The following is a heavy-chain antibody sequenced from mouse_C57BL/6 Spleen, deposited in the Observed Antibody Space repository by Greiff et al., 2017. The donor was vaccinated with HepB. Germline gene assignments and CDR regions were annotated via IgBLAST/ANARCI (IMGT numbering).Heavy chain of an antibody. Sequence: DVKLQESGGGLVQPGGSLKLSCAASGFTFSDYYMYWVRQTPEKRLEWVAYISNGGGSTYYPDTVKGRFTISRDNAKNTLYLQMSRLKSEDTAMYYCARRGYYGPDYWGQGTTLTVSS. J-gene: IGHJ2*01. CDR2: ISNGGGST. V-gene: IGHV5-12*01. CDR1: GFTFSDYY. CDR3: ARRGYYGPDY. D-gene: IGHD1-1*01.